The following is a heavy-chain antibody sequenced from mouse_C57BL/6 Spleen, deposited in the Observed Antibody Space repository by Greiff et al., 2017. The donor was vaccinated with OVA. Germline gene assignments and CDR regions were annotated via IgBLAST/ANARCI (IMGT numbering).Heavy chain of an antibody. V-gene: IGHV1-55*01. CDR2: IYPGSGST. CDR1: GYTFTSYW. CDR3: ARDEGSYGSAY. Sequence: QVQLQQSGAELVKPGASVKMSCKASGYTFTSYWITWVKQRPGQGLEWIGDIYPGSGSTNYNEKFKSKATLTVDTSSSTAYMQLSSLTSEDSAVYYCARDEGSYGSAYWGQGTLVTVSA. D-gene: IGHD2-1*01. J-gene: IGHJ3*01.